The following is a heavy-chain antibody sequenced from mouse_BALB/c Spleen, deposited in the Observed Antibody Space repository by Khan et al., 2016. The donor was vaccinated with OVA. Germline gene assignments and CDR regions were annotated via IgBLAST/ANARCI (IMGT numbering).Heavy chain of an antibody. V-gene: IGHV1-69*02. CDR3: TREGVGGSSFTY. J-gene: IGHJ3*01. D-gene: IGHD1-1*02. Sequence: QVQLKQSGIELVRPGASVKLSCKASGYTFTNYWINWVKQRPGQGLEWIGNIYPSDSYTNYNQRFKDKATLTVDKSSSTAYLLLSSPTSEDSAVYYCTREGVGGSSFTYWGQGTLVTVSA. CDR1: GYTFTNYW. CDR2: IYPSDSYT.